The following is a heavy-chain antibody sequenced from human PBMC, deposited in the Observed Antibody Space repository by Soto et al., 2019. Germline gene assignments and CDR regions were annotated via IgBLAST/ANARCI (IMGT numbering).Heavy chain of an antibody. V-gene: IGHV1-2*04. CDR3: ATLSPYYDFWSGYYRSKPDYYYYYMDV. CDR1: GYTYTSYY. Sequence: SVKVSCKASGYTYTSYYRHWVRQAPGQGLEWMGIINPNSGGTNYAQKFQGWVTMTRDTSISTAYMELSRLRSDDTAVYYCATLSPYYDFWSGYYRSKPDYYYYYMDVWGKGTTVTVSS. J-gene: IGHJ6*03. CDR2: INPNSGGT. D-gene: IGHD3-3*01.